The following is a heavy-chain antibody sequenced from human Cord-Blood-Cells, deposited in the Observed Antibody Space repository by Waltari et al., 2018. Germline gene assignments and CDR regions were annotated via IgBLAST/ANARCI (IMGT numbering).Heavy chain of an antibody. D-gene: IGHD3-3*01. Sequence: QVQLQQWGAGLLKPSETLSLTCAVYGGSFSGYYWSWIRQPPGKGLEWIGEINHSGSTNYNPSLKSLVTISVDTSKNQFSLKLSSVTAADTAVYYCARGPPTLRFLEWLLYDAFDIWGQGTMVTVSS. CDR2: INHSGST. CDR3: ARGPPTLRFLEWLLYDAFDI. J-gene: IGHJ3*02. CDR1: GGSFSGYY. V-gene: IGHV4-34*01.